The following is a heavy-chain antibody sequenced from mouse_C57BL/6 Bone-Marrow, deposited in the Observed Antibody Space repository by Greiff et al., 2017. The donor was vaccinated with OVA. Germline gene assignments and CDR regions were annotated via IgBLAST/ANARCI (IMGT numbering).Heavy chain of an antibody. CDR3: AYDYDEAMDY. CDR1: GYTFTDYY. D-gene: IGHD2-4*01. Sequence: VQLQQSGPELVKPGASVKISCKASGYTFTDYYMNWVKQSHGKSLEWIGDINPNNGGTSYNQKFKGKATLTVDKSSSTAYMELRSLTSEDSAVYYCAYDYDEAMDYWGQGTSVTVSS. J-gene: IGHJ4*01. CDR2: INPNNGGT. V-gene: IGHV1-26*01.